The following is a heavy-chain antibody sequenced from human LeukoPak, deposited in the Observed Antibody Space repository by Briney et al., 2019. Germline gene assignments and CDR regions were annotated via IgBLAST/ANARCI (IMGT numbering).Heavy chain of an antibody. Sequence: ASVKVSCKASGYTFTSYGISWVRQAPGQGLEWMGWISTYNGNTNYAQKLQGRVTMSTDTSTSTAYMELRSLRSDDTAVYYCARDRLPYCSGGSCSLGYWGQGTLVTVSS. CDR2: ISTYNGNT. CDR1: GYTFTSYG. D-gene: IGHD2-15*01. J-gene: IGHJ4*02. V-gene: IGHV1-18*01. CDR3: ARDRLPYCSGGSCSLGY.